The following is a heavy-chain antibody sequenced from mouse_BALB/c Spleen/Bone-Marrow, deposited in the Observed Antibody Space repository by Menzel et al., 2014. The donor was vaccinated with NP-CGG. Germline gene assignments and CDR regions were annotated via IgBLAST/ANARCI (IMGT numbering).Heavy chain of an antibody. V-gene: IGHV1-4*01. D-gene: IGHD4-1*01. J-gene: IGHJ3*01. CDR3: AREARTGAWFAY. Sequence: VQLQQSGAELARPGASVKMSCKASGYTFTHYTMQWIRKRHGPGLEWIGYIVPSSDYTNYNQNFKDKATLTADKSSSTAYMQLNSLTSEDFAVYYCAREARTGAWFAYRGQGTLVTVSA. CDR1: GYTFTHYT. CDR2: IVPSSDYT.